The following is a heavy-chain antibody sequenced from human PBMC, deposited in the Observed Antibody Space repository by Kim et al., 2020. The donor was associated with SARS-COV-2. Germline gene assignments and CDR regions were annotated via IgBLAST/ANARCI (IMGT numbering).Heavy chain of an antibody. J-gene: IGHJ4*02. CDR3: ARGQGPHRQLLGY. CDR2: INHSGST. D-gene: IGHD2-2*01. CDR1: GGSFSGYY. Sequence: SETLSLTCAVYGGSFSGYYWSWIRQPPGKGLEWIGEINHSGSTNYNPSLKSRVTISVDTSKNQFSLKLSSVTAADTAVYYCARGQGPHRQLLGYWGQGTLVTVSS. V-gene: IGHV4-34*01.